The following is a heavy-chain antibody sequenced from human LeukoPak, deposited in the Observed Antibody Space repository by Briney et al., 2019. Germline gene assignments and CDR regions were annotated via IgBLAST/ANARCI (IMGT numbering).Heavy chain of an antibody. D-gene: IGHD2-2*01. J-gene: IGHJ4*02. CDR3: ATNGHSHAN. Sequence: GGLRLSCAASGFTFSSFWMSWVRQVPGKGLEWVANIKDDGSENHHVDSVRGRFTISRDNAKNSLYLQMNSLRAEDTAVYYCATNGHSHANWGQGTLVTVSS. CDR2: IKDDGSEN. V-gene: IGHV3-7*01. CDR1: GFTFSSFW.